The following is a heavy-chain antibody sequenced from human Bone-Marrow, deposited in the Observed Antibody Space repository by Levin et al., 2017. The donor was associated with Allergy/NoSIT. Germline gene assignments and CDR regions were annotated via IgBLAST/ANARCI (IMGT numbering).Heavy chain of an antibody. CDR2: ISWDGGST. CDR1: GFTFDDYT. CDR3: AKGPSTIAAAGTGEYFQH. J-gene: IGHJ1*01. D-gene: IGHD6-13*01. V-gene: IGHV3-43*01. Sequence: GGSLRLSCAASGFTFDDYTMHWVRQAPGKGLEWVSLISWDGGSTYYADSVKGRFTISRDNSKNSLYLQMNSLRTEDTALYYCAKGPSTIAAAGTGEYFQHWGQAPWSPSPQ.